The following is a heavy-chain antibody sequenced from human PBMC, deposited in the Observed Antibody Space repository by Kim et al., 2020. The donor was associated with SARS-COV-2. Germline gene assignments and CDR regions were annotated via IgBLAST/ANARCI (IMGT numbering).Heavy chain of an antibody. J-gene: IGHJ4*02. CDR1: GFTFSSYG. V-gene: IGHV3-30*18. CDR2: ISYDGSNK. D-gene: IGHD2-2*02. Sequence: GGSLRLSCAASGFTFSSYGMHWVRQAPGKGLEWVAVISYDGSNKYYADSVKGRFTISRDNSKNTLYLQMNSLRAEDTAMYYCAKTHPVGYCSSSSCYRVGFDDWGQGTLVTVSS. CDR3: AKTHPVGYCSSSSCYRVGFDD.